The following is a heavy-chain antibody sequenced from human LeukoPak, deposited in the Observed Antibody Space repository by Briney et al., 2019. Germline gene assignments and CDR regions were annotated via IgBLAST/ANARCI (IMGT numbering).Heavy chain of an antibody. CDR2: INPNSGGT. J-gene: IGHJ4*02. D-gene: IGHD6-19*01. V-gene: IGHV1-2*02. CDR1: GYTFNGYY. CDR3: ARSSGWKYNIDY. Sequence: ASVKVPCKASGYTFNGYYKHWVRQAPGQGLEWMGWINPNSGGTNYAQKFQGRVTITRDTSISTADMELSRLRSDDTAMYYCARSSGWKYNIDYWGQGTLVTVSS.